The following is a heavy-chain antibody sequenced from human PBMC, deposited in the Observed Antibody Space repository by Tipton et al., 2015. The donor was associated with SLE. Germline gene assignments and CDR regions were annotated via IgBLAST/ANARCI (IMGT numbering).Heavy chain of an antibody. D-gene: IGHD6-13*01. CDR2: IYTSGST. CDR3: ATALAAAGTYAFDI. J-gene: IGHJ3*02. V-gene: IGHV4-4*08. Sequence: TLSLTCAVYGGSFSGYYWSWIRQPPGKGLEWIGHIYTSGSTNYNPSLKSRVTISVDTSKNQFSLKLSSVTAADTAVYYCATALAAAGTYAFDILCQGTMVTVSS. CDR1: GGSFSGYY.